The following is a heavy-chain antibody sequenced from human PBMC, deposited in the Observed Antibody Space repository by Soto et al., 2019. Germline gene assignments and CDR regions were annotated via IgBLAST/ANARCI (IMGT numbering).Heavy chain of an antibody. CDR3: ARRGGAAGYYYGMDV. D-gene: IGHD6-13*01. CDR2: INHSGST. Sequence: PSETLSLACAVFGGSFSGYYWSWIRQPPGKGLEWIGEINHSGSTNYNPSLKSRVTISVDTSKNQFSLKLSSVTAADTAVYYCARRGGAAGYYYGMDVWGQGTTIT. V-gene: IGHV4-34*01. J-gene: IGHJ6*02. CDR1: GGSFSGYY.